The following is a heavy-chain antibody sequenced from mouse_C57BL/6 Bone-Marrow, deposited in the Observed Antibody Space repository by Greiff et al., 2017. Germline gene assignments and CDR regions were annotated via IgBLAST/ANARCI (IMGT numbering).Heavy chain of an antibody. CDR1: GFSLTSYA. Sequence: QVQLKESGPGLVAPSQSLSITCTVSGFSLTSYAISWVRQPPGKGLEWLGVIWTGGGTNYNSALKSRLSLSKDNSKSQVFLKMNSLQTDDTARYYCASFYYDYDYYYAMDYWGQGTSVTVSS. CDR3: ASFYYDYDYYYAMDY. D-gene: IGHD2-4*01. V-gene: IGHV2-9-1*01. J-gene: IGHJ4*01. CDR2: IWTGGGT.